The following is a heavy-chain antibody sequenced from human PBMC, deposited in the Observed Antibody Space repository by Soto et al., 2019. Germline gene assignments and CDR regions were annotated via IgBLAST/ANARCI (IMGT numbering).Heavy chain of an antibody. CDR3: ALGNYGDYNVDF. Sequence: QVHVVQSGAEVKNPGASVKVSCKTSGYTFSSSAIGWLRQARGLGLEWMGWIGTYRGNTIYAQKFQDRVTMTTDTSTSTGYMELRSLTSDDTAIYYCALGNYGDYNVDFWGQGTLVTVSS. CDR1: GYTFSSSA. CDR2: IGTYRGNT. V-gene: IGHV1-18*01. J-gene: IGHJ4*02. D-gene: IGHD4-17*01.